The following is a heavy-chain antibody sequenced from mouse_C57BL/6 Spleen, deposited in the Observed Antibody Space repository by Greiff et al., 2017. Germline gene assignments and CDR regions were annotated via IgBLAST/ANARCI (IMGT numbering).Heavy chain of an antibody. D-gene: IGHD1-1*01. V-gene: IGHV1-4*01. CDR1: GYTFTSYT. CDR2: INPSSGYT. CDR3: ASADYYGSRGYAMDY. J-gene: IGHJ4*01. Sequence: QVQLQQSGAELARPGASVKMSCKASGYTFTSYTMHWVKQRPGQGLEWIGYINPSSGYTKYNQKFKDKATLTVDKSSSTAYMQLSSLTSEDSAVXYWASADYYGSRGYAMDYWGQGTSVTVSS.